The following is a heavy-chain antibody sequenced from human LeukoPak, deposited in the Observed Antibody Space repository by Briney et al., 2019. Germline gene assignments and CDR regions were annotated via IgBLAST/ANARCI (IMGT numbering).Heavy chain of an antibody. CDR1: GFTVSSNY. V-gene: IGHV3-66*02. CDR3: AKGARRGGWPQNYFDY. D-gene: IGHD6-19*01. J-gene: IGHJ4*02. CDR2: IYSGGST. Sequence: GGSLRLSCAASGFTVSSNYMSWVRQAPGKGLEWVSVIYSGGSTYYADSVKGRFTISRDNSKNTLYLQMNSLRAEDTAVYYCAKGARRGGWPQNYFDYWGQGTLVTVSS.